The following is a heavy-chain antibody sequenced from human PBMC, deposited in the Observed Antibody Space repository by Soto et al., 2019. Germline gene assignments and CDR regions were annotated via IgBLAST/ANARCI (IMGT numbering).Heavy chain of an antibody. D-gene: IGHD3-10*01. CDR3: AGSATRKNYYYFDY. CDR2: IYYSGST. J-gene: IGHJ4*02. V-gene: IGHV4-59*01. Sequence: SETLSLTCTVSGGSISSYYWSWIRQPPGKGLEWIGYIYYSGSTNYNPSLKSRVTISVDTSKNQFSLKLSSVTAADTAVYYCAGSATRKNYYYFDYWGQGTLVTVSS. CDR1: GGSISSYY.